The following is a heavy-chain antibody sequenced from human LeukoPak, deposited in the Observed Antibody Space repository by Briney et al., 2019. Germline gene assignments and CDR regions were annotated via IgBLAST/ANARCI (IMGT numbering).Heavy chain of an antibody. Sequence: GESLRLSCAAYGFTLSSYAMPTVRQAPGKGLKLVANIHREGSEKYSVDSLKGRFTISRDNAKNSLYLQMNSLRVEDTAVYYRARAGSVGGQGTLVTVSS. CDR2: IHREGSEK. J-gene: IGHJ4*02. CDR1: GFTLSSYA. V-gene: IGHV3-7*01. D-gene: IGHD2-15*01. CDR3: ARAGSV.